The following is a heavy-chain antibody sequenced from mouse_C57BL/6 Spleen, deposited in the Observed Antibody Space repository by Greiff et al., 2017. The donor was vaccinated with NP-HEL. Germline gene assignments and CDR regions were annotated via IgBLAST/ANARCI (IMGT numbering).Heavy chain of an antibody. Sequence: VQLQQSGAELVKPGASVKLSCKASGYTFTSYWMQWVKQRPGQGLEWIGEIDPSDSYTNYNQKFKGKATLTVDTSSSTADMQLSSLTSEDSAVYYCARLYGSSPSYYCDYWGQGTTLTVSS. V-gene: IGHV1-50*01. CDR3: ARLYGSSPSYYCDY. CDR1: GYTFTSYW. D-gene: IGHD1-1*01. CDR2: IDPSDSYT. J-gene: IGHJ2*01.